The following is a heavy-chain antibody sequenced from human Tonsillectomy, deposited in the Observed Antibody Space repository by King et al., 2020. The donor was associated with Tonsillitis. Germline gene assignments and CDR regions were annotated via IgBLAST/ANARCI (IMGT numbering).Heavy chain of an antibody. J-gene: IGHJ3*02. CDR2: INPNSGDT. V-gene: IGHV1-2*02. Sequence: VQLVESGAEVKRPGASVKVSCKASGYTFTGHCLHWVRQAPGQGLEWMGWINPNSGDTDYAQNFQGRVTMTRDTSISTAYMGLSRLRSDDPAVYYCARDYYGSGNYPDAFDIWGQGTMVTVSS. CDR1: GYTFTGHC. CDR3: ARDYYGSGNYPDAFDI. D-gene: IGHD3-10*01.